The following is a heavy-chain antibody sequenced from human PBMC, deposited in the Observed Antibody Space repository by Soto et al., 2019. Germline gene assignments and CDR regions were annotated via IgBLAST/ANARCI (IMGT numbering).Heavy chain of an antibody. Sequence: SGGSLRLSCAASGFTFSSYEMNWVRQAPGKGLEWVSYISSSGSTIYYADSVKGRFTISRDNAKNSLYLQMNSLRAEDTAVYYCARDSRYYDSSDYFDYWGQGTLVTVSS. CDR3: ARDSRYYDSSDYFDY. J-gene: IGHJ4*02. V-gene: IGHV3-48*03. D-gene: IGHD3-22*01. CDR1: GFTFSSYE. CDR2: ISSSGSTI.